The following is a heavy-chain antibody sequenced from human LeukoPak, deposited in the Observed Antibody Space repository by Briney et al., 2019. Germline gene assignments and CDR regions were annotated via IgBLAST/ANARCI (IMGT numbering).Heavy chain of an antibody. CDR3: ARDRDFLSGNYRRDFDY. V-gene: IGHV7-4-1*02. J-gene: IGHJ4*02. Sequence: ASVTVSCKASGYIFTTYTINWVRQAPGQGLEWMGWINTNTGNPTYAQGFAGRFVFSLDTSVTTAYLQINSLKAEDTAVYYCARDRDFLSGNYRRDFDYWGQGTLVTVSP. CDR2: INTNTGNP. D-gene: IGHD3-3*01. CDR1: GYIFTTYT.